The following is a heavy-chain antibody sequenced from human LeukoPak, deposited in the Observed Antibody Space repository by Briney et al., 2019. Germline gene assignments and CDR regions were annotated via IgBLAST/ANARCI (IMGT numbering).Heavy chain of an antibody. CDR1: GFTFSNYN. Sequence: GGSLRLSCAASGFTFSNYNMNWVRQAPGKGLEWVSSISSSSSYIYYADSVKGRFTISRDNAKNSLYLQMNSLRAEDTAVYYCARRTDYGGNSGAFDIWGQGTMVTVSS. CDR3: ARRTDYGGNSGAFDI. D-gene: IGHD4-23*01. J-gene: IGHJ3*02. V-gene: IGHV3-21*01. CDR2: ISSSSSYI.